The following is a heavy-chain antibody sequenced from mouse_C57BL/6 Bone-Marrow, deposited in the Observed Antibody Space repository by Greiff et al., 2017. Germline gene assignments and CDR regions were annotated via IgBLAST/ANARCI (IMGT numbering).Heavy chain of an antibody. J-gene: IGHJ1*03. Sequence: EVKLMESGGGLVKPGGSLKLSCAASGFTFSSYAMSWVRQTPEKRLEWVATISDGGSYTYYPDNVKGRFTISRDNAKNNLYLQMSHLKSEDTAMYYCAMDITTVDVWGTGTTVTGSS. CDR3: AMDITTVDV. CDR2: ISDGGSYT. D-gene: IGHD1-1*01. CDR1: GFTFSSYA. V-gene: IGHV5-4*03.